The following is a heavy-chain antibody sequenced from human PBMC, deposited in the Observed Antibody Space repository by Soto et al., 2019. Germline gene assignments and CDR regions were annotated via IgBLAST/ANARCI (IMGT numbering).Heavy chain of an antibody. D-gene: IGHD6-13*01. J-gene: IGHJ4*02. CDR3: ARDLDIAAAAYYFDY. CDR2: ISNDGGDK. V-gene: IGHV3-30-3*01. CDR1: GFTFNRYP. Sequence: QVRLVESGGGVVQPGRSLRLSCAASGFTFNRYPMHWVRQAPGKGLEWVTVISNDGGDKHYADSVKGRFTISRDNSKNTLFLQMNSLRAEDTAVYYCARDLDIAAAAYYFDYWGQGTLVTVSS.